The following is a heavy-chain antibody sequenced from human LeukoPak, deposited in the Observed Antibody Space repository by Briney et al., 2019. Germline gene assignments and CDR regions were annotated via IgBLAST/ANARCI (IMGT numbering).Heavy chain of an antibody. CDR3: ARGKLGSFDI. Sequence: GGSLRLSCAASGFAYSNYDMHWVRQAPGKGLEWVALIWYDESNKYYADSVKGRFTISRDNSKNTLYLQMNSLRVEDTAVYYCARGKLGSFDIWGQGTLVTVSS. V-gene: IGHV3-33*01. CDR2: IWYDESNK. D-gene: IGHD3-10*01. J-gene: IGHJ3*02. CDR1: GFAYSNYD.